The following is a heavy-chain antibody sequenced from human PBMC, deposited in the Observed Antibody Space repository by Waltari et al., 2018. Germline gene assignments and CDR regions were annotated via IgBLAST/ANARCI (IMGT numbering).Heavy chain of an antibody. J-gene: IGHJ3*02. CDR1: GFTFSSYA. CDR3: AKVIPGYFNTFDI. CDR2: IYGGGST. Sequence: EVLLLESGGGLVQPGGSLRLSCAASGFTFSSYAMSWVRQAPGKGLEWVSLIYGGGSTYHADSAKGRFAISRDNSQNMLYLQMSSLRPDDTAVYYCAKVIPGYFNTFDIWGQGTMVTVSS. V-gene: IGHV3-23*03. D-gene: IGHD5-18*01.